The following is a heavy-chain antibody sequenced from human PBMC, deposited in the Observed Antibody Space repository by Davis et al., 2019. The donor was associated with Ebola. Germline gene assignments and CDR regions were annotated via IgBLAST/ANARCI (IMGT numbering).Heavy chain of an antibody. J-gene: IGHJ4*02. V-gene: IGHV3-66*04. CDR3: ARRPDYNSNDF. Sequence: PAGSLRLSCAGSGFTVNTWYMTWVRQAPGKGLEWVAVIYNGGYIHYADAVKGRIIVSRDNSMNTLFLQMTSLRGDDTAVYYYARRPDYNSNDFWGQGIVVTVSS. CDR1: GFTVNTWY. D-gene: IGHD2/OR15-2a*01. CDR2: IYNGGYI.